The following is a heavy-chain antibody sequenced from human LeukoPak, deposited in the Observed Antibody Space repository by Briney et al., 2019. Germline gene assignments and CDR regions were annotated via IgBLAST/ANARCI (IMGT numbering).Heavy chain of an antibody. D-gene: IGHD3-10*01. CDR3: ARDPKAHLLWFGELLLSPYYYYMDV. Sequence: ASETVSFKASGYSFTSYYMHWVRQAPGQGLERVGIINPSDGSTSNAHKFQGRVTMTRDMSTSTVYMELSSLRSEDTAVYYCARDPKAHLLWFGELLLSPYYYYMDVWGKGTTVTVSS. V-gene: IGHV1-46*01. CDR2: INPSDGST. CDR1: GYSFTSYY. J-gene: IGHJ6*03.